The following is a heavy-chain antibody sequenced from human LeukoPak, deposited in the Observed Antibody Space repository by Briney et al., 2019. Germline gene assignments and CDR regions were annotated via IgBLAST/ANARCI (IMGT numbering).Heavy chain of an antibody. CDR3: ARDRGGYSYGFDY. V-gene: IGHV3-48*01. CDR1: GFTFSSYS. D-gene: IGHD5-18*01. Sequence: PGGSLRLSCAASGFTFSSYSMNWVRQAPGKGLEWVSYISSSSSTIYYADSVKGRFTISRDNAKNSLYLQMNSLRAEDTAVYYCARDRGGYSYGFDYWGQGTLVTVSS. CDR2: ISSSSSTI. J-gene: IGHJ4*02.